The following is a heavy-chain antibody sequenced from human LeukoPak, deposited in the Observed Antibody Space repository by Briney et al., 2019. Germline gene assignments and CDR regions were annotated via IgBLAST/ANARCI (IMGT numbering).Heavy chain of an antibody. Sequence: PGGSLRLSCAASGFTFSSYAMHWVRQAPGKGLEWVAVISYDGSNKYYADSVKGRFTISRDNSKNTLYLQMNSLRAEDTALYYCARAIGGLPNDAFDIWGQGAMVTVSS. D-gene: IGHD3/OR15-3a*01. CDR2: ISYDGSNK. J-gene: IGHJ3*02. CDR1: GFTFSSYA. V-gene: IGHV3-30*04. CDR3: ARAIGGLPNDAFDI.